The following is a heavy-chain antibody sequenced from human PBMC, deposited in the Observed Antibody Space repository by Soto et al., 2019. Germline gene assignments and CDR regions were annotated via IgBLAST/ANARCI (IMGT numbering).Heavy chain of an antibody. CDR1: GGSFSGYY. CDR3: ARGRWSSSSWQYFDY. CDR2: INHSGST. Sequence: QVQLQQWGAGLLKPSETLSLTCAVYGGSFSGYYWSWIRQPPGKGLEWIGEINHSGSTNYNPSLKSRVTIAVDTSKNQFSLQLSSVTAADTAVYYCARGRWSSSSWQYFDYWGQGTLVTVSS. J-gene: IGHJ4*02. D-gene: IGHD6-13*01. V-gene: IGHV4-34*01.